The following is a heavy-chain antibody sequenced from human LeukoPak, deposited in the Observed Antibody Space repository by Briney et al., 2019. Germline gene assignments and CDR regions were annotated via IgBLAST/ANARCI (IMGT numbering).Heavy chain of an antibody. CDR2: INPRGGT. D-gene: IGHD5-18*01. V-gene: IGHV4-34*01. CDR1: GGSFSDYY. J-gene: IGHJ6*03. CDR3: ARVGYRYVINDWSRTGLGAYPTKYYYHMDV. Sequence: SETLSLTCAVYGGSFSDYYWSWIRQPPGKGLEWIGEINPRGGTNYSPSLKSRVTISVDTSKKQFSLKLSSVAAADTAVYFCARVGYRYVINDWSRTGLGAYPTKYYYHMDVWDKGTTVTVSS.